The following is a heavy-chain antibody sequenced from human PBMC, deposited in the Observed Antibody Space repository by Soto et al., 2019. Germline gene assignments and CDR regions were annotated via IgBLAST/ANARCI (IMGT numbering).Heavy chain of an antibody. V-gene: IGHV1-24*01. D-gene: IGHD3-10*01. CDR1: GYTLTELS. J-gene: IGHJ3*02. CDR2: FDPEDSET. Sequence: ASVKVSCKVSGYTLTELSMHWVRQAPGKGLEWMGGFDPEDSETICAQKFQGRVTMTEDTSTDTAYMELSSLRSEDMSLFYCATPRERITMVGGAFDIWGQGTMVTVSS. CDR3: ATPRERITMVGGAFDI.